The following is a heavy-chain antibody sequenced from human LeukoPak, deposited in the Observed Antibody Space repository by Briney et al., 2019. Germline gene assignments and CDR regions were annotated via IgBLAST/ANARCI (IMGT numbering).Heavy chain of an antibody. CDR2: FDPEDGET. Sequence: GASVKVSCKVSGYTLTELSMHWVRRAPGKGLEWMGGFDPEDGETIYAQKFQGRVTMTEDTSTDTAYMELSSLRSEDTAVYYCVLGYCSSTSCPRIGWFDPWGQGTLVTVSS. CDR1: GYTLTELS. V-gene: IGHV1-24*01. D-gene: IGHD2-2*01. J-gene: IGHJ5*02. CDR3: VLGYCSSTSCPRIGWFDP.